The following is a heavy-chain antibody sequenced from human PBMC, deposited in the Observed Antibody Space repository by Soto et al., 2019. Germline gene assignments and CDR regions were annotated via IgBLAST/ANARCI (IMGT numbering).Heavy chain of an antibody. V-gene: IGHV1-69*06. J-gene: IGHJ5*02. CDR2: IIPIFGTA. Sequence: SVKVSCKASGGTFSIYAISWVLQSPLQWLEWMGGIIPIFGTANYAQKFQGRVTITADKSTSTAYMELSSLRSEDTAVYYCARVGCSGGSCYSGYNWFDPWGQGTLVTVSS. D-gene: IGHD2-15*01. CDR1: GGTFSIYA. CDR3: ARVGCSGGSCYSGYNWFDP.